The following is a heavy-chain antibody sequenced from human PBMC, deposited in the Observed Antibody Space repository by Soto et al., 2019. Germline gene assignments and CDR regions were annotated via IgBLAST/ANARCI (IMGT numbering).Heavy chain of an antibody. D-gene: IGHD4-17*01. V-gene: IGHV3-30*18. J-gene: IGHJ4*02. Sequence: VQLVESGGGVVQPGRSLRLSCAASGFTFSSYGMHWVRQAPGKGLEWVAVISYDGSNKYYADSVKGRFTISRDNSKNTLYLQMNSLRAEDTAVYYCAKDLLNTVTNYYYFDYWGQGTLVTVSS. CDR3: AKDLLNTVTNYYYFDY. CDR2: ISYDGSNK. CDR1: GFTFSSYG.